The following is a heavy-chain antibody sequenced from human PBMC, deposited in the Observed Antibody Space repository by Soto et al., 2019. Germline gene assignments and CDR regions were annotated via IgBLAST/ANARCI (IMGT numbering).Heavy chain of an antibody. D-gene: IGHD6-19*01. CDR3: ARDSGSPYSSGWQTLDY. CDR1: GGSISSGGYY. Sequence: ASETLSLTCTVSGGSISSGGYYWSWIRQHPGKGLEWIGYIYYSGSTYYNPSLKSRVTISVDTSKNQFSLKLSSVTAADTAVYYCARDSGSPYSSGWQTLDYWGQGTLVTVSS. CDR2: IYYSGST. V-gene: IGHV4-31*03. J-gene: IGHJ4*02.